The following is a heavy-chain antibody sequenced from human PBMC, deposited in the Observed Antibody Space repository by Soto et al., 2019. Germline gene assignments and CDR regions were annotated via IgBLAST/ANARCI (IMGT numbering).Heavy chain of an antibody. J-gene: IGHJ4*02. V-gene: IGHV1-18*01. Sequence: QVHLVQCGAEVKKPGASVKVSCKGSRYAFTTYGITWVRQAPGQGLEWMGWISAHNGNTNYAEKLQGRVTVTRDTSTSTAYMELRSLRSDDTAVYYGARGRYGDYWGQGALVTVSS. CDR1: RYAFTTYG. CDR2: ISAHNGNT. D-gene: IGHD1-1*01. CDR3: ARGRYGDY.